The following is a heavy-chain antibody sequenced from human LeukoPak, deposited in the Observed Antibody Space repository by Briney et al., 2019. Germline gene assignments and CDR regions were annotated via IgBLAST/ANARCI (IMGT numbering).Heavy chain of an antibody. CDR2: IYYSGST. Sequence: SETLSLTCTVSGGSISSYYWSWIRQPPGKGLEWIGYIYYSGSTNYNPSLKSRATISVDTSKNQFSLKLSSVTAADTAVYYCAGSRWLIAQGDYYYGMDVWGQGTTVTVSS. V-gene: IGHV4-59*08. J-gene: IGHJ6*02. CDR1: GGSISSYY. CDR3: AGSRWLIAQGDYYYGMDV. D-gene: IGHD5-24*01.